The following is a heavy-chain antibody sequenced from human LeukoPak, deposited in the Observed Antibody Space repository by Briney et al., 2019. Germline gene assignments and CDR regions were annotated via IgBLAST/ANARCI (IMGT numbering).Heavy chain of an antibody. J-gene: IGHJ4*02. Sequence: PGRSLRLSCAASGFTFSSYGMHWVRQAPGEGLEWVAVIWYDGSNKYYADSVKGRFTISRDNSKNTLYLQMHSRRAEDTAVYYWARGGVATIGIDYWGQGTLVTVSS. CDR3: ARGGVATIGIDY. CDR1: GFTFSSYG. V-gene: IGHV3-33*01. D-gene: IGHD5-12*01. CDR2: IWYDGSNK.